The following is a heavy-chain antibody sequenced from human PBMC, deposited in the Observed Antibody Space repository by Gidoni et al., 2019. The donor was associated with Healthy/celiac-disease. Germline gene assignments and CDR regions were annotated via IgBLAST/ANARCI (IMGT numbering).Heavy chain of an antibody. Sequence: EVQLLESGGGSVQPVGSLRLSCAVSGFTFSNYAMNWVRQAPGQGLAWVSAISPAGGSPYYADSVKGRFTISRDNSKNTLFLEMNNLRAEDTAVYYCTRDGKFRTDGFDVWGPGSMVTVSS. CDR1: GFTFSNYA. CDR2: ISPAGGSP. D-gene: IGHD1-26*01. CDR3: TRDGKFRTDGFDV. V-gene: IGHV3-23*01. J-gene: IGHJ3*01.